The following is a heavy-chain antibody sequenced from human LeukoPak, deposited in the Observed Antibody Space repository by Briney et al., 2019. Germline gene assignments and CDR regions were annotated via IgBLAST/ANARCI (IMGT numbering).Heavy chain of an antibody. J-gene: IGHJ4*02. CDR1: GYSFTNYW. V-gene: IGHV5-51*01. CDR2: IYPGDSET. Sequence: GESLKISCKGSGYSFTNYWIAWVRQMPGKGLEWIGIIYPGDSETSHNPSFQGQVTISADKSFSTAYLQWRSLKASDTAMYYCARSLAGSNFDYWGQGTLVTVSS. D-gene: IGHD3-10*01. CDR3: ARSLAGSNFDY.